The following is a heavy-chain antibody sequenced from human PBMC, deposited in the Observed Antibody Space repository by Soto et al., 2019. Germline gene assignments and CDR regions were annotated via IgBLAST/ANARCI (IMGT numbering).Heavy chain of an antibody. CDR2: IIPIFGTA. V-gene: IGHV1-69*06. J-gene: IGHJ5*02. CDR3: ARARGEGNWFDP. Sequence: SVKVSCKASGGTFSSYAISWVRQAPGQGLEWMGGIIPIFGTANYAQKFQGRVTITADKSTSTAYMELSSLRSEDTAVYYCARARGEGNWFDPGGQGTLVTVSS. CDR1: GGTFSSYA.